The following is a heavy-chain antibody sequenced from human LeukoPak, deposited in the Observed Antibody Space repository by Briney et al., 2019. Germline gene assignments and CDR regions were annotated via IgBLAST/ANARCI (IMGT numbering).Heavy chain of an antibody. D-gene: IGHD1-1*01. Sequence: GRSLRLSCAASGFTFDDYAMHWVRQAPGKGLEWVSGISWNSGSIGYADSVKGRFTISRDNAKNSLYLQMNSLRAEDTAIYHCATYINWVAGDVWGQGTTVIVSS. CDR2: ISWNSGSI. CDR1: GFTFDDYA. V-gene: IGHV3-9*01. CDR3: ATYINWVAGDV. J-gene: IGHJ6*02.